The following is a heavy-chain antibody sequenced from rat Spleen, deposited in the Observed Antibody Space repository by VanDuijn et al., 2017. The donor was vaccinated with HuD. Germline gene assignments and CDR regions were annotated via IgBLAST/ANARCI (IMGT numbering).Heavy chain of an antibody. V-gene: IGHV2-8*01. Sequence: QVRLTESGPGLVQPSQTLSLTCTVSGFSLTAYSVFWVRQPSGKGLEWMGRVRYNGDTSYNSALKSRLSISRDTSKSQVFLKMNSLQTEDTGTYYCARGRYTTDYYYPNWFAYWGPGTLVTVSS. CDR3: ARGRYTTDYYYPNWFAY. J-gene: IGHJ3*01. D-gene: IGHD1-6*01. CDR1: GFSLTAYS. CDR2: VRYNGDT.